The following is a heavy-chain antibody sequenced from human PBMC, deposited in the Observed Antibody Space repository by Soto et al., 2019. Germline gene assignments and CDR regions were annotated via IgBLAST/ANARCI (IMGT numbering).Heavy chain of an antibody. J-gene: IGHJ4*02. CDR2: IYWDDDK. CDR3: AHSRSWLRTFDY. D-gene: IGHD6-13*01. Sequence: GLDLEWLALIYWDDDKRYSPSLKSRLTITKDTSKNQVVLTMTNMDPVDTATYYCAHSRSWLRTFDYWGQGTLVTVSS. V-gene: IGHV2-5*02.